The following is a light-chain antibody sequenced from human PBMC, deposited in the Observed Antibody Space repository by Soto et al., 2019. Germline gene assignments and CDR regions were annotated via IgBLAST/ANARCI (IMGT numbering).Light chain of an antibody. J-gene: IGLJ2*01. Sequence: QSVLPQPPSASGTPGQRVTISCSGSSSNIGSNYVSWYHQLPGTAPKLLIYRDNQRPSGVPDRFSGSKSGTSASLAISGLQSEDEADYYCAAWDDSLNGVVFGGGTKLTVL. CDR3: AAWDDSLNGVV. CDR1: SSNIGSNY. CDR2: RDN. V-gene: IGLV1-47*01.